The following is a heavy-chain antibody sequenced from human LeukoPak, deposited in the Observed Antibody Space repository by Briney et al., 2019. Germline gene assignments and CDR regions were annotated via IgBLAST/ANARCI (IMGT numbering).Heavy chain of an antibody. CDR1: GFTVSSNH. Sequence: PGGSLRLSCAASGFTVSSNHMSWVRQAPGKGLEWVSVIYSGGSTYYADSVKGRFTISRDNSKNTLYLQMDSLRAEDTAVYYCARRSSSWYGFDYWSQGTLVTVSS. J-gene: IGHJ4*02. D-gene: IGHD6-13*01. CDR2: IYSGGST. CDR3: ARRSSSWYGFDY. V-gene: IGHV3-53*01.